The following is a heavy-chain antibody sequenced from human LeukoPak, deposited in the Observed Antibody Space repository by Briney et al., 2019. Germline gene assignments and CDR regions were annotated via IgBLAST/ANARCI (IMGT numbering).Heavy chain of an antibody. Sequence: ASVKVSCKASGYTFTSYYMHWVRQAPGQGLEWVGIINPSGGSTSYAQKFQGRVTMTRDTSTSTVYMELSSLRSEDTAVYYCARTASSGYLGDGMDVWGQGTTVTVSS. J-gene: IGHJ6*02. CDR2: INPSGGST. CDR3: ARTASSGYLGDGMDV. CDR1: GYTFTSYY. D-gene: IGHD3-22*01. V-gene: IGHV1-46*01.